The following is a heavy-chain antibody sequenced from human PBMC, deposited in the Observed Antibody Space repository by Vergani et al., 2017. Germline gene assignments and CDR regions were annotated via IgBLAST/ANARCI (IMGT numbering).Heavy chain of an antibody. D-gene: IGHD6-6*01. CDR2: ISYDGSNK. Sequence: QVQLVESGGGVVQPGRSLRLSCAASGFTFSSYGMHWVRQAPGKGLEWVAVISYDGSNKYYADSVKGRFTISRDNSKNTLYLQMNSLRAEDTAVYYCATDGQLVPDYWGEGTLVTVSS. J-gene: IGHJ4*02. V-gene: IGHV3-30*03. CDR1: GFTFSSYG. CDR3: ATDGQLVPDY.